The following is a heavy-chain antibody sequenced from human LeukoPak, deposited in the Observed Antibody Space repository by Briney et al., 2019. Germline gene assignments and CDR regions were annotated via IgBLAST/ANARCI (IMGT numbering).Heavy chain of an antibody. V-gene: IGHV3-21*01. CDR1: GFTFSSYS. Sequence: GGSLRLSCAASGFTFSSYSMNWVRQAPGKGLEWVSSISSSSSYIYYADSVKGRFTISRDNAKNSLYLQMNSLRAEDTAVYYCANSLITMVRGVPNFDYWGQGTLVTVSS. CDR2: ISSSSSYI. D-gene: IGHD3-10*01. CDR3: ANSLITMVRGVPNFDY. J-gene: IGHJ4*02.